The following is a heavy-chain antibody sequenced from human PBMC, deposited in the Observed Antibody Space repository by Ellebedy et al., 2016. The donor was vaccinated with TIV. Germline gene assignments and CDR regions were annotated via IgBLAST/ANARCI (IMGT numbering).Heavy chain of an antibody. CDR1: GFTFSSSS. J-gene: IGHJ3*02. D-gene: IGHD1-14*01. Sequence: GESLKISCAASGFTFSSSSMNWVLQAPGKGPEWVSNIRSSGSGTYYADSVRGRFTISRDNAKNSLYLQKNSLGAGDTAVYYCARDTGFAFDIWGQGTMVTVSS. CDR2: IRSSGSGT. V-gene: IGHV3-48*04. CDR3: ARDTGFAFDI.